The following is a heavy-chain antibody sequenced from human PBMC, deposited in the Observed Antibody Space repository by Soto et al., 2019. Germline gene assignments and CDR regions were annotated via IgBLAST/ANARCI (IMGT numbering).Heavy chain of an antibody. CDR1: GFIFSDYA. J-gene: IGHJ4*02. CDR3: AKLSGTYYDY. CDR2: ISPDGGNQ. V-gene: IGHV3-30-3*01. D-gene: IGHD1-26*01. Sequence: GGSLRLSCVASGFIFSDYAMHWARQAPGKGLVWVALISPDGGNQYYSESAKGRFTISRDNSKNTPYLQMNSLRAEDTAIYYCAKLSGTYYDYWGPGTLVTVSS.